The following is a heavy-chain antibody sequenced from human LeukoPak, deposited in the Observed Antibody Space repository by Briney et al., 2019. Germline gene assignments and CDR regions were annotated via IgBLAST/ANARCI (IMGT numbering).Heavy chain of an antibody. CDR1: GGTFSSYA. V-gene: IGHV1-69*05. CDR3: ARVGGRIAAAGTDLLGYFDY. Sequence: ASVKVSCKASGGTFSSYAISWVRQAPGQGLEWMGGIVPIFGTANYAQKFQGRITITTDESTSTAYMELSSLRSEDTAVYYCARVGGRIAAAGTDLLGYFDYWGQGTLVTVSS. D-gene: IGHD6-13*01. CDR2: IVPIFGTA. J-gene: IGHJ4*02.